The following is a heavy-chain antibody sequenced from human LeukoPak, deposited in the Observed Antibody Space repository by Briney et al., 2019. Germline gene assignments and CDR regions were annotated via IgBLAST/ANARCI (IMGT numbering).Heavy chain of an antibody. D-gene: IGHD3-10*01. CDR1: GFTFSNAC. Sequence: GGSLRLSCAASGFTFSNACMIWVRQSPGKGLEWVGRIRSRSGTTDYASPVKGRFTISRDDSANTVYLHMNSLQTEDTAVYYCAAALPGFGSGEMDFWGQGTLVTVSS. CDR2: IRSRSGTT. V-gene: IGHV3-15*01. J-gene: IGHJ4*02. CDR3: AAALPGFGSGEMDF.